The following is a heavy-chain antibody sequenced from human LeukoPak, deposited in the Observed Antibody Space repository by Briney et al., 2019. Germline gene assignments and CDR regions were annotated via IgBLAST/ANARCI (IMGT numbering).Heavy chain of an antibody. D-gene: IGHD4-11*01. CDR2: MNPNSGNT. J-gene: IGHJ4*02. CDR1: GYTFTSYD. CDR3: VVLDYSNYGVPWT. V-gene: IGHV1-8*03. Sequence: ASVKVSCKASGYTFTSYDINWVRQATGQGLEWMGWMNPNSGNTGYAQKFQGRVTITRNTSISTAYMELSSLRSEDTAVYYCVVLDYSNYGVPWTWGQGTLVTVSS.